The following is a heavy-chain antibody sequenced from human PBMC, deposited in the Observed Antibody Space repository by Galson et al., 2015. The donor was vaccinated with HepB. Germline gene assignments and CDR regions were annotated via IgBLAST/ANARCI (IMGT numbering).Heavy chain of an antibody. CDR2: MNSVGSSI. D-gene: IGHD2-15*01. Sequence: SLRLSCAASGFTFSRYRMHWVRQAPGRGLVWVSRMNSVGSSISYAASVKGRFTISRDNAKNTVYLQMNSLGDEDTAVYYCAREGELAAVDYYGMDVWGQGTTVTVSS. V-gene: IGHV3-74*01. J-gene: IGHJ6*02. CDR1: GFTFSRYR. CDR3: AREGELAAVDYYGMDV.